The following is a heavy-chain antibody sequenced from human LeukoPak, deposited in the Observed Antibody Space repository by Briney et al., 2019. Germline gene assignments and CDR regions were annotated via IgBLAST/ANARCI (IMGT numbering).Heavy chain of an antibody. D-gene: IGHD4-17*01. V-gene: IGHV1-69*13. J-gene: IGHJ4*02. CDR2: IIPVFGSA. CDR1: GGTFSTFA. Sequence: SVKVSCKASGGTFSTFAINWVRQAPGQGLEWMGGIIPVFGSAHSAQKFQGRLTLTADESTSSVYMELSSLRSEDTAVYYCARDDYGDCDYWGQGTLVTVSS. CDR3: ARDDYGDCDY.